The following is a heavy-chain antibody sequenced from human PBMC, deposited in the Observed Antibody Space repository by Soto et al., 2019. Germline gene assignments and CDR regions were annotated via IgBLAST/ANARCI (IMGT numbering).Heavy chain of an antibody. V-gene: IGHV4-4*02. CDR1: GGSISSGNW. D-gene: IGHD5-18*01. J-gene: IGHJ4*02. CDR2: IFASGST. Sequence: SETLSLTCAVSGGSISSGNWWSWVRQSPGKGLEWIGEIFASGSTNHNPSLKSRVTISVDKSKNQFSLNLNSVTAADTAMYHCACHRGNTYGPYDFWGQGTLVTVSS. CDR3: ACHRGNTYGPYDF.